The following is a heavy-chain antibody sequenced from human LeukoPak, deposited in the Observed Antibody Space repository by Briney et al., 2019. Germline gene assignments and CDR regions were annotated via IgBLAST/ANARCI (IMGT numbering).Heavy chain of an antibody. D-gene: IGHD5-24*01. J-gene: IGHJ4*02. CDR1: GGSISSYY. CDR2: IYYSGST. V-gene: IGHV4-59*01. CDR3: ARGLRDGFSLSFDY. Sequence: PSEALSLTCTVPGGSISSYYWSWIRQPPGKGLEWIGYIYYSGSTNYNPSLKSRVTISVDTSKSQFSLKLSSVTAADTAVYYCARGLRDGFSLSFDYWGQGTLVTVSS.